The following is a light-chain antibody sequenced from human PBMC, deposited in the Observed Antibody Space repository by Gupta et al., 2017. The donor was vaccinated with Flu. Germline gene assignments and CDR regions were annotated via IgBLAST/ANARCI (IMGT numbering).Light chain of an antibody. CDR1: AWEEAF. CDR3: HTADDDDNWI. Sequence: PGQTAVITCSGDAWEEAFVYWYQQKPGHAPALVIFKDSERPAGIPDRFSGSTSGTTVTLTITGGQAEDEADYYCHTADDDDNWIFGGGTKLTV. V-gene: IGLV3-25*03. CDR2: KDS. J-gene: IGLJ2*01.